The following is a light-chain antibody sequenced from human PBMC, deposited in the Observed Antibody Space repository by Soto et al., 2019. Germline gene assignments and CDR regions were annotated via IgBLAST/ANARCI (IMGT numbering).Light chain of an antibody. V-gene: IGLV2-14*03. CDR2: NVY. Sequence: QSVLTQPASVSGSPGQSITISCTGTSSDVGAYNFVSWHQQHPGKAPKLMIYNVYDRPSGISYRFSGSKSGNTASLTISGLQGEDEADYYCSAYTVSRTDVFGTGTKVTAL. CDR1: SSDVGAYNF. CDR3: SAYTVSRTDV. J-gene: IGLJ1*01.